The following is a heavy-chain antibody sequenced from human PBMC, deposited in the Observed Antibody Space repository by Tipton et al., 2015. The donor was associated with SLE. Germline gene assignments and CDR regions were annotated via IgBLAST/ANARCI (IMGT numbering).Heavy chain of an antibody. D-gene: IGHD5-24*01. J-gene: IGHJ4*02. V-gene: IGHV1-8*01. CDR1: GYTFTSFD. Sequence: QSGPEVKKPGASVKVSCKASGYTFTSFDINWVRQATGQGLEWMGWMNPNGGNTAYAQKFQGRVTMTRDTSISTAYMELSSLRSEDTAVYYCARAPPQLGFDYWGQGTLVTVSS. CDR3: ARAPPQLGFDY. CDR2: MNPNGGNT.